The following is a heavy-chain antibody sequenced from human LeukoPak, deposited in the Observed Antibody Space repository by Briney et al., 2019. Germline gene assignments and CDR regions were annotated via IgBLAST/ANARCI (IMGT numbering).Heavy chain of an antibody. CDR2: IYPNNSDS. D-gene: IGHD3-22*01. Sequence: GESLKIPCKGSGYTFTNYWVGWVRQMPGKGLEWMGTIYPNNSDSRYNPSFRGQVTISVDRSITTAYLLWKSLKASDTAIYYCALSNEAFDSAGYFGYWGQGTLVTVSS. CDR3: ALSNEAFDSAGYFGY. V-gene: IGHV5-51*01. J-gene: IGHJ4*02. CDR1: GYTFTNYW.